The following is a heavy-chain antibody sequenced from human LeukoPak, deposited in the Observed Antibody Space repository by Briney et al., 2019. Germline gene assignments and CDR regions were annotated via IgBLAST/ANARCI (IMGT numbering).Heavy chain of an antibody. Sequence: PGRSLRLSCVWSGFTFRDYAMHWVRQAPDRGLEWVASIWYDGSNKYYADSVTGRFTISRDNSKNTVYLQMNSQRVEDTAIYYCARGVGTMGGRPDYWGQGTQVTVSS. CDR1: GFTFRDYA. CDR2: IWYDGSNK. D-gene: IGHD1/OR15-1a*01. V-gene: IGHV3-33*01. J-gene: IGHJ4*01. CDR3: ARGVGTMGGRPDY.